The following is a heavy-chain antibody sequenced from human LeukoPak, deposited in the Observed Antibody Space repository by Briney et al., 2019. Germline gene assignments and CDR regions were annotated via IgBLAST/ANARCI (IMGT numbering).Heavy chain of an antibody. CDR2: IYYSEST. J-gene: IGHJ4*02. D-gene: IGHD2-2*01. Sequence: PSETLSLTCTVSGGSISSYYWSWIRQPPGKRLEWIGYIYYSESTIDNPSLKSRVTMSVDTSKNQFSLKLSSVATADTAVYYCARGLGYCSSTSCYSPFDYWGQGTLVTVSS. CDR3: ARGLGYCSSTSCYSPFDY. V-gene: IGHV4-59*01. CDR1: GGSISSYY.